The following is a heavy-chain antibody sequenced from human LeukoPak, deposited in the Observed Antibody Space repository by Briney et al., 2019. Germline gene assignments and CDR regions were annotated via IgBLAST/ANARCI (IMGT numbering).Heavy chain of an antibody. CDR1: GYTFTGYY. V-gene: IGHV1-2*02. J-gene: IGHJ5*02. Sequence: ASVKVSCKASGYTFTGYYMHWVRQAPGQGLEWMGWINPNSGGTNYAQKFQGRVTMTRDTSISTAYMELSRLRSDDTAVYYCARDYPAVVPAAIRWFDPWGQGTLVTVSS. D-gene: IGHD2-2*01. CDR3: ARDYPAVVPAAIRWFDP. CDR2: INPNSGGT.